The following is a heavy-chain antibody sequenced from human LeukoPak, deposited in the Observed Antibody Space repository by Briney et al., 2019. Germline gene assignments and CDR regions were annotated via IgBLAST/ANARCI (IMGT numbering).Heavy chain of an antibody. CDR2: ISRSRGYI. J-gene: IGHJ4*02. CDR1: GFTFSGCA. D-gene: IGHD3-22*01. Sequence: GESLRLSCATSGFTFSGCAMHWVRQAPGKGLEWVSSISRSRGYIYYADSVKGRFTISRDNAKNSLYLQMNSLRAEDTAVFYCARDSSDYDYILGSFDYWGQGTLVTVSS. CDR3: ARDSSDYDYILGSFDY. V-gene: IGHV3-21*01.